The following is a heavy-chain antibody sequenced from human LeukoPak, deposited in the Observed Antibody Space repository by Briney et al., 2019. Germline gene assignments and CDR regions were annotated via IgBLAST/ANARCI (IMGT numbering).Heavy chain of an antibody. D-gene: IGHD6-13*01. Sequence: GGSLRLSCAAAGFTFSSYAMSWVRQAPGKGLEWVSAISGSGGSTYYADSVKGRFTISRDNSKNTLYLQMNSLRAEDTAVYYCAKDQGPLNLVRQQLVPYNWFDPWGQGTLVTVSS. V-gene: IGHV3-23*01. CDR2: ISGSGGST. CDR3: AKDQGPLNLVRQQLVPYNWFDP. CDR1: GFTFSSYA. J-gene: IGHJ5*02.